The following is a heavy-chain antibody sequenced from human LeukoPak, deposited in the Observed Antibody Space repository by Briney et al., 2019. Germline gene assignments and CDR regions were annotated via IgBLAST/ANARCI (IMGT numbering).Heavy chain of an antibody. D-gene: IGHD3-9*01. CDR1: GYTFTSYG. Sequence: ASVKVSCKASGYTFTSYGISWVRQAPGQGLEWMGWISAYNGNTNYAQKLQGRVTMTTDTSTSTAYMELRSLRSDDTAVYYCARHIIPGVLRYFDWFLNDAFDIWGQGTMVTVSS. CDR3: ARHIIPGVLRYFDWFLNDAFDI. V-gene: IGHV1-18*01. J-gene: IGHJ3*02. CDR2: ISAYNGNT.